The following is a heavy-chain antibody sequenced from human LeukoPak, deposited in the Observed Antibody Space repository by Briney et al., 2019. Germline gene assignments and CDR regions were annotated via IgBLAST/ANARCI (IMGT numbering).Heavy chain of an antibody. J-gene: IGHJ4*02. CDR1: GYTFTSHA. D-gene: IGHD3-10*01. CDR2: INTNTGKP. V-gene: IGHV7-4-1*02. Sequence: ASVEVSSQASGYTFTSHAMNWVRQAPGQGLGWKGWINTNTGKPTYAQGFTGRFVSSFDPSVSTAYLQISSLEAEDTAVYYCARAPAESVWGQGTLVTVSS. CDR3: ARAPAESV.